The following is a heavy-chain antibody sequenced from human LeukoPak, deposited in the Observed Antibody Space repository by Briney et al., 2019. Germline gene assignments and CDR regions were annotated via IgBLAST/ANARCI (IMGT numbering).Heavy chain of an antibody. CDR2: IYYSGAT. CDR1: GASISAGTFF. V-gene: IGHV4-39*01. J-gene: IGHJ2*01. CDR3: ARLRDDRAYRYWYFAL. D-gene: IGHD3-16*01. Sequence: PSETLSLTCTVSGASISAGTFFWGWIRQPPGKGLEWIGTIYYSGATYYTPSLKSRVTISMDTSKSQLSLRLSSVTAADTAVYYCARLRDDRAYRYWYFALWGRGTLVTVSS.